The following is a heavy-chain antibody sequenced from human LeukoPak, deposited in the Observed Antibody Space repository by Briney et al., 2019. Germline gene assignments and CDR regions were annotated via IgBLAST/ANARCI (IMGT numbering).Heavy chain of an antibody. Sequence: ASVKVSCKASGYTFTGYYMHWVRQAPGQGLEWMGWINPNSGGTNYAQKFQGRVTMTRDTSISTAYMELSRLRSDDTAVYYCARSISSYDFWSGYCNWFDPWGQGTLVTVSS. J-gene: IGHJ5*02. V-gene: IGHV1-2*02. D-gene: IGHD3-3*01. CDR1: GYTFTGYY. CDR3: ARSISSYDFWSGYCNWFDP. CDR2: INPNSGGT.